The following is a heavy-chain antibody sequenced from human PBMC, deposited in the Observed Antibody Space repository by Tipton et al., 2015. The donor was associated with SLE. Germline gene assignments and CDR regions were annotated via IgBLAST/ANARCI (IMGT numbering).Heavy chain of an antibody. V-gene: IGHV4-59*11. Sequence: TLSLTCTVSGGSISSHYWSWIRQPPGQGLEWIGYIYYSGSTNYNPSLKSRVTISVDTSKNQFSLKLSSVTAAGTAVYYCARDTWQQLGYFDYWGQGTLVTVSS. CDR1: GGSISSHY. J-gene: IGHJ4*02. CDR2: IYYSGST. CDR3: ARDTWQQLGYFDY. D-gene: IGHD6-13*01.